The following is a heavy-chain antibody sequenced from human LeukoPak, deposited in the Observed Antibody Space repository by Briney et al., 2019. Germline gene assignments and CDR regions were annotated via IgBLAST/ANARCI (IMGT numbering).Heavy chain of an antibody. CDR3: AKGAFKQLAPTWFDP. CDR1: GFAFSSYA. Sequence: GGSLRLSCAASGFAFSSYAMSWVRQAPGKGLEWVSAISGSGGSTYYADSVKGRFTISRDNSKNTLYLQMNSLRAEDTAVYYCAKGAFKQLAPTWFDPWGQGTLVTVSS. J-gene: IGHJ5*02. CDR2: ISGSGGST. D-gene: IGHD6-6*01. V-gene: IGHV3-23*01.